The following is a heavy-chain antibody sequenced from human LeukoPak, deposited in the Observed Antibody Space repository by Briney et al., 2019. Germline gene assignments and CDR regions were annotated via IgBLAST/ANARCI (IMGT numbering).Heavy chain of an antibody. J-gene: IGHJ4*02. CDR3: AKGRYCYTDVCRGALNY. Sequence: GGCLRLSCAASGFTFSRYAMNWVRQAPQKGLEWDSGISGSGNRTYNADNGMGRFTISRDNSKNTLYLQRNSLRDDDTAVYYCAKGRYCYTDVCRGALNYWGQGTLVAVSS. CDR1: GFTFSRYA. V-gene: IGHV3-23*01. D-gene: IGHD2-15*01. CDR2: ISGSGNRT.